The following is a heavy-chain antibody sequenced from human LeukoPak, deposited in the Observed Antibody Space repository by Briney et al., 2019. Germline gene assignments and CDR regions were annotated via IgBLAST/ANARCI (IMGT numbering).Heavy chain of an antibody. CDR1: GYTFTSYA. CDR3: ARDRVYGSGSYPTKAYYFDY. D-gene: IGHD3-10*01. V-gene: IGHV1-3*03. Sequence: GASVKVSCKASGYTFTSYAMHWVRQAPGQRLEWMGWINAGNGNTKYSQEFQGRVTITRDTSASTAYMELSSLRSEDMAVYYCARDRVYGSGSYPTKAYYFDYWGQGTLVTVSS. CDR2: INAGNGNT. J-gene: IGHJ4*02.